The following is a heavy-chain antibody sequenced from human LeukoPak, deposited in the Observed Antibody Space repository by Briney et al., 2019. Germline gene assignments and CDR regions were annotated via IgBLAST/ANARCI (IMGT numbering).Heavy chain of an antibody. D-gene: IGHD6-19*01. Sequence: GGSLRLSCAASGFTFSSYSMNWVRQAPGKGLEWVSSISSSSSYIYYADSVKGRFTISRDNAKNSLYLQMNSLRAEDTAVYYCARDVAVAGGSRYFDYWGQGTLVTVSS. J-gene: IGHJ4*02. V-gene: IGHV3-21*01. CDR2: ISSSSSYI. CDR1: GFTFSSYS. CDR3: ARDVAVAGGSRYFDY.